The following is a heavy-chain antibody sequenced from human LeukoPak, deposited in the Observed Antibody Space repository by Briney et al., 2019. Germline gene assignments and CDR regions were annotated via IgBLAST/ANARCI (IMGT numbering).Heavy chain of an antibody. Sequence: SVTVSCKASGGTFSSYAISWVRQAPGQGLEWMGGIIPIFGTANYAQKFQGRVTITTDESTSTAYMELSSLRSEDTAVYYCARDGPAGGAFDIWGQGTMVTVSS. V-gene: IGHV1-69*05. J-gene: IGHJ3*02. CDR1: GGTFSSYA. CDR3: ARDGPAGGAFDI. D-gene: IGHD3-16*01. CDR2: IIPIFGTA.